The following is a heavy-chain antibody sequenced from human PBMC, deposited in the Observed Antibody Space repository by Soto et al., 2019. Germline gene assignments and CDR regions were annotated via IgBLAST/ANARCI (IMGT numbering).Heavy chain of an antibody. CDR1: GGSISSYY. J-gene: IGHJ6*02. D-gene: IGHD3-9*01. CDR2: IYYSGST. V-gene: IGHV4-59*01. CDR3: AREGRGYDILTSYSTYPYGMDV. Sequence: SETLSLTCTVSGGSISSYYWSWIRQPPGKGLEWIGYIYYSGSTNYNPSLKSRVTISVDTSKNQFSLKLSSVTAADTAVYYCAREGRGYDILTSYSTYPYGMDVWGQGTTVTVSS.